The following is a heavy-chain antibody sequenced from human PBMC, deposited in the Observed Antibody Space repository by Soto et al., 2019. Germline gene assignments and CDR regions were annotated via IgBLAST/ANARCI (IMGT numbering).Heavy chain of an antibody. Sequence: QITLNESGPTVVRPTETLTLTCRFSGFSLTTSGVGVGWIRQSPGKAPEWLALIYWDDDKRYSASLKSRLTNTKDTSKNQVVLTVSDLDPTDTATYYCAHRVLRTVFGLVTTTAIYFYFWGKGTPVAVSS. CDR1: GFSLTTSGVG. D-gene: IGHD3-3*01. CDR2: IYWDDDK. CDR3: AHRVLRTVFGLVTTTAIYFYF. V-gene: IGHV2-5*02. J-gene: IGHJ4*02.